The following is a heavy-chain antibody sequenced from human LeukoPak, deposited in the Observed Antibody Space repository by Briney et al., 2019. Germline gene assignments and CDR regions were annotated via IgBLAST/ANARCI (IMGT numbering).Heavy chain of an antibody. CDR2: ISWNSGSI. V-gene: IGHV3-9*01. Sequence: SLRLSCAASGFTVDDYAMHWVRQAPGKGLEWVSGISWNSGSIGYADSVKGRFTISRDNAKNSLYLQMNSLRAEDTALYYCAKAGGGQFLDYWGQGTLVTVSS. D-gene: IGHD3-16*01. CDR1: GFTVDDYA. J-gene: IGHJ4*02. CDR3: AKAGGGQFLDY.